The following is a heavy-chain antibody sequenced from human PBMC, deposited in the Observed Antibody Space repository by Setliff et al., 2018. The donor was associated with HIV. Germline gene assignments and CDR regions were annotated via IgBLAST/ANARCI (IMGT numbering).Heavy chain of an antibody. V-gene: IGHV1-2*02. D-gene: IGHD3-10*01. CDR2: INPNSGDS. CDR1: GYTFIDYF. CDR3: ARGYFPHSRRNFGSGDYFHF. Sequence: PGEFLKVSCKASGYTFIDYFIHWVRQAPGQGLEWMAYINPNSGDSKTAQKFQGRVTVTRDTSIATAYMELSSLTSGDTAVYHCARGYFPHSRRNFGSGDYFHFWGQGSRVTVSS. J-gene: IGHJ4*02.